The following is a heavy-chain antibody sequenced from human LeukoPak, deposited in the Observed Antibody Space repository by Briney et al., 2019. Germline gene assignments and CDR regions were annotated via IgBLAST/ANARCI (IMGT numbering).Heavy chain of an antibody. Sequence: SETLSLTCAVYGGSFSGYYWSWIRQPPGKGLEWIGEINHSGSTNYNPSLKSRVTMSVDTSKNQFSLKLSSVTAADTAVYYCASFDLIAAAEFDYWGQGALVTVSS. CDR2: INHSGST. D-gene: IGHD6-13*01. J-gene: IGHJ4*02. CDR1: GGSFSGYY. CDR3: ASFDLIAAAEFDY. V-gene: IGHV4-34*01.